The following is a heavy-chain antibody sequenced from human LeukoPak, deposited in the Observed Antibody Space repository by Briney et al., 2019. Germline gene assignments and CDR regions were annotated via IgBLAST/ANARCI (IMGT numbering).Heavy chain of an antibody. CDR1: GGSISSYY. J-gene: IGHJ4*02. D-gene: IGHD6-19*01. Sequence: SETPSLTCTVSGGSISSYYWSWIRQPPGKGLEWIGYIYYSGSTNYNPSLKSRVTISVDTSKNQFSLKLSSVTAADTAVYYCARGKDSSGYWGQGTLVTVSS. CDR2: IYYSGST. V-gene: IGHV4-59*01. CDR3: ARGKDSSGY.